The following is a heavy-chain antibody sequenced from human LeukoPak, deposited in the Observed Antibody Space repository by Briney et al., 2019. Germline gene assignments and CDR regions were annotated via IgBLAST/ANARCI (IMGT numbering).Heavy chain of an antibody. CDR2: IYYSGST. CDR1: GGSISSYH. J-gene: IGHJ4*02. V-gene: IGHV4-59*01. D-gene: IGHD2-2*01. Sequence: SETLSLTCTVSGGSISSYHWSWIRQPPGKGLEWIGYIYYSGSTNYNPSLKSRVTISVDTSKNQFSLKLSSVTAADTAVYYCTRASSWGGHQGYWGQGTLVTVSS. CDR3: TRASSWGGHQGY.